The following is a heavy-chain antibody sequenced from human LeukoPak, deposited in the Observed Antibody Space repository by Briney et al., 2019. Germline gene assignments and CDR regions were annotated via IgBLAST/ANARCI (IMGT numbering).Heavy chain of an antibody. CDR3: ARVPHPGIAAAGTGY. V-gene: IGHV4-4*02. D-gene: IGHD6-13*01. CDR2: IYHSGST. Sequence: PSETLSLTCAVSGGSISSSNWWSWVRQPPGKGLEWIGEIYHSGSTNYNPSLKSRVTISVDKSKNQFSLKLSSVTAADTAVYYCARVPHPGIAAAGTGYWGQGTLVTVSS. J-gene: IGHJ4*02. CDR1: GGSISSSNW.